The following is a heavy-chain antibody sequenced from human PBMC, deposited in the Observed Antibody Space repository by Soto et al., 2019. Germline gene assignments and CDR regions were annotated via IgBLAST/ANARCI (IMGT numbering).Heavy chain of an antibody. J-gene: IGHJ4*02. Sequence: GGSLRLSCAASGFNFSSYSMHWLLQSPGKGLECVAVISYYGWKKYYAESGKGRFTISRDNSKNTLYVEMNRLSAEATAVSYWVREGQPAAANSPHNGGKGTQGTVSS. CDR2: ISYYGWKK. CDR1: GFNFSSYS. D-gene: IGHD6-13*01. CDR3: VREGQPAAANSPHN. V-gene: IGHV3-30*04.